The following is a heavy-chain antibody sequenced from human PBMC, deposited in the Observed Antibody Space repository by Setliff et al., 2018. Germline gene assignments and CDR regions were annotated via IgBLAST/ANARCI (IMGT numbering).Heavy chain of an antibody. Sequence: SETLSLTCNVSGDSITSTSHFWAWIRQSPGKGLEWIADIYYTGSTNYNPSLRSRVTLSKNQFSLKLTSVTAADTAVYFCARSLGSGSYYNSRPFYSDYWGQGTLVTVSS. V-gene: IGHV4-61*05. CDR3: ARSLGSGSYYNSRPFYSDY. D-gene: IGHD3-10*01. CDR1: GDSITSTSHF. CDR2: IYYTGST. J-gene: IGHJ4*02.